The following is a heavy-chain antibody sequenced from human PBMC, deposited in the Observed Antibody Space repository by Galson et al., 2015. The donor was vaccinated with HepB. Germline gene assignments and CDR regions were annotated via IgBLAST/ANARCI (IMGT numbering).Heavy chain of an antibody. CDR3: ARVGAKSGWYLGY. D-gene: IGHD6-19*01. CDR2: INAGNGNT. J-gene: IGHJ4*02. Sequence: SVKVSCKASGYTFTSYAMHWVRQAPGQRLEWMGWINAGNGNTKYSQKFQGRATITRDTSASTAYMELSSLRSEDTAVYYCARVGAKSGWYLGYWGQGTLVTVSS. V-gene: IGHV1-3*01. CDR1: GYTFTSYA.